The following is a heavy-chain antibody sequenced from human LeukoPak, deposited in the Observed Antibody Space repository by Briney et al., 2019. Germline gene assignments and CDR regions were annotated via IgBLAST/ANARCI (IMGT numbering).Heavy chain of an antibody. CDR2: IYTSGST. CDR3: ARQSNCGGDCYSIWFDP. Sequence: SETLSLTCTVSGGSISSDYWIWIRQSAGKGLEWIGRIYTSGSTNYNPSLKSRVTMSVDTSKNQFSLKSTSVTAADTAVYYCARQSNCGGDCYSIWFDPWGQGTLVTVSS. V-gene: IGHV4-4*07. CDR1: GGSISSDY. J-gene: IGHJ5*02. D-gene: IGHD2-21*02.